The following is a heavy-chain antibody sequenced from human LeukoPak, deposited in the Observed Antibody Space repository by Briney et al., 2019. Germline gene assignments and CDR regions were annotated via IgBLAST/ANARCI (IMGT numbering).Heavy chain of an antibody. CDR1: GFTFTSSA. CDR2: IVVGSGNT. J-gene: IGHJ6*04. CDR3: AAAVVPAAVYYYYGMDV. V-gene: IGHV1-58*01. Sequence: SVKVSCKASGFTFTSSAVQWARQARGQRLEWIGWIVVGSGNTNYAQKFQERVTITRDMSTSTAYMELSSLRSEDTAVYYCAAAVVPAAVYYYYGMDVWGKGTTVTVSS. D-gene: IGHD2-2*01.